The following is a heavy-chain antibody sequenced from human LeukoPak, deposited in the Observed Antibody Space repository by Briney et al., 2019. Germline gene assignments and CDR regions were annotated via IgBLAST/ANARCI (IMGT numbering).Heavy chain of an antibody. CDR3: ARDGYFDY. J-gene: IGHJ4*01. CDR1: GYTFTNYI. V-gene: IGHV1-18*04. CDR2: INTDNGDT. Sequence: AASVKVSCKASGYTFTNYIISWVRPAPGQGLEWMGWINTDNGDTKYAQKLQGRVSMTTDTSTSTAYMELRSLRSDDTAFYYCARDGYFDYWGHGTLVTVSS.